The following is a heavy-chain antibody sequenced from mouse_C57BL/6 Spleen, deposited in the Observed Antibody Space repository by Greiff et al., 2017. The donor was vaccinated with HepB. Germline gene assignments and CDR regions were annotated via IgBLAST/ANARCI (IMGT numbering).Heavy chain of an antibody. D-gene: IGHD2-3*01. CDR3: ARRRGYDYGYFDV. J-gene: IGHJ1*03. Sequence: VQLQQSGTELVKPGASVKLSCKASGYTFTSYWMHWVKQRPGQGLEWIGNINPSNGGTNYNEKFKSKATLTVDKSSSTAYMQLSSLTSEDSAVYYCARRRGYDYGYFDVWGTGTTVTVAS. V-gene: IGHV1-53*01. CDR1: GYTFTSYW. CDR2: INPSNGGT.